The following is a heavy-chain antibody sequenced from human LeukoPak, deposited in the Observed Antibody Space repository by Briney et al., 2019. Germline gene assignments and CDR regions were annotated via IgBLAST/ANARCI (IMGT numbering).Heavy chain of an antibody. D-gene: IGHD6-19*01. CDR3: ARVEAHSSGWYDVSDYYMDV. J-gene: IGHJ6*03. Sequence: ASVKVSCKASGYTFTSYGISWVRQAPGQGLEWMGWISAYNGNTNYAQKLQGRVTMTTDTSTSTAYMELRSLRSDDTAVYYCARVEAHSSGWYDVSDYYMDVWGKGTTVTVFS. CDR2: ISAYNGNT. V-gene: IGHV1-18*01. CDR1: GYTFTSYG.